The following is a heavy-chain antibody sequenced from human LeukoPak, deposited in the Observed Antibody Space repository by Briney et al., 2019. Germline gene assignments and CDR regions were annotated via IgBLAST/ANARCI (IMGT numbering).Heavy chain of an antibody. CDR3: AKDLFHLIVVVPAALDY. D-gene: IGHD2-2*01. CDR2: ISGSGGST. Sequence: TGGSLRLSCAASGFTFSSYGMSWVRQAPGKGLEWLSAISGSGGSTYYADSVKGRFTISRDNSKNTLYLQMNSLRAEDTAVYYCAKDLFHLIVVVPAALDYWGQGTLVTVSS. J-gene: IGHJ4*02. CDR1: GFTFSSYG. V-gene: IGHV3-23*01.